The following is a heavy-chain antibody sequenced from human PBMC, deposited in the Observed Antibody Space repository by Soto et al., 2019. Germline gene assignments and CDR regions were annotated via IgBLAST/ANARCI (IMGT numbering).Heavy chain of an antibody. D-gene: IGHD6-6*01. CDR3: ARVTSPHEGAALGMDV. J-gene: IGHJ6*02. Sequence: QVQLVQSGAEVKKPGSSVKVSCKASGGTFSSYAISWVQQAPGQGLEWMGGIIPIFGTANYAQKFQGRVTITADESTSTAYMELSSLRSEDTAVYYCARVTSPHEGAALGMDVWGQGTTVTVSS. CDR1: GGTFSSYA. V-gene: IGHV1-69*01. CDR2: IIPIFGTA.